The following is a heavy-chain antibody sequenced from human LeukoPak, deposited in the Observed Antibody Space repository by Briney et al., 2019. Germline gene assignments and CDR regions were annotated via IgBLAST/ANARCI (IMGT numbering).Heavy chain of an antibody. Sequence: PSETLSLTCTVSGDSISSYYWSWIRQPPGKGLEWIGYIYYSGSTYYNPSLKSRVTISVDTSKNQFSLKLSSVTAADTAVYYCARDRGYDSSGYEDYWGQGTLVTVSS. CDR3: ARDRGYDSSGYEDY. D-gene: IGHD3-22*01. V-gene: IGHV4-59*12. CDR1: GDSISSYY. J-gene: IGHJ4*02. CDR2: IYYSGST.